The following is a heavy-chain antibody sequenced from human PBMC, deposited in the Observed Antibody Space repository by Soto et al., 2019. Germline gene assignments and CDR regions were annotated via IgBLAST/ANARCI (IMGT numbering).Heavy chain of an antibody. V-gene: IGHV4-59*01. J-gene: IGHJ4*02. Sequence: QVQLQESGPGLVKPSETLSLTCSVSRGSISSYYWSWIRQPPGKGLEWIGYIYDSGSTNYNPSLKSRVTISVDTSKNQFSLKMSSVTAADTAVYYCARDSPGGNPFDYWGQGTLVTVSS. CDR2: IYDSGST. D-gene: IGHD2-15*01. CDR1: RGSISSYY. CDR3: ARDSPGGNPFDY.